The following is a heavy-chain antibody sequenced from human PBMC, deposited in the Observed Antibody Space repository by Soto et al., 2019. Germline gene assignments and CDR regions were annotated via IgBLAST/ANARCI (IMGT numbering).Heavy chain of an antibody. D-gene: IGHD1-26*01. CDR2: ISGLGGSI. V-gene: IGHV3-23*01. J-gene: IGHJ4*02. CDR3: SKSNGDTWERYFPDF. CDR1: GFTFSSFS. Sequence: EVQLLESGGGLVQPGGSLRLSCAASGFTFSSFSLSWVRQAPGKGLEWVSGISGLGGSIYYADSVKGRFTISRDNSKNTRYLQMNSLRAEDTAVYYCSKSNGDTWERYFPDFWGQGTLVTVSS.